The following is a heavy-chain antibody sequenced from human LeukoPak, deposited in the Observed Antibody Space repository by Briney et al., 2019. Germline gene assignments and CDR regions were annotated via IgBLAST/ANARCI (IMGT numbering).Heavy chain of an antibody. CDR1: GFTFSTYA. J-gene: IGHJ4*02. V-gene: IGHV3-23*01. D-gene: IGHD6-19*01. Sequence: SGGSLRLSCAASGFTFSTYAMSWVRQAPGKGLEWVSGISSGGGSTFYAGSVKGRFTISRDNSKNTVYLQMISLRAEDTAVYHCAKEAGNGWSYFDYWGQGTLVTVSS. CDR2: ISSGGGST. CDR3: AKEAGNGWSYFDY.